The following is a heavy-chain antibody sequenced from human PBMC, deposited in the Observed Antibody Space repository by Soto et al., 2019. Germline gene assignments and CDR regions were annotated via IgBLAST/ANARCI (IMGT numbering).Heavy chain of an antibody. D-gene: IGHD3-22*01. CDR3: ARVGPWVPYYYDSSPYTFENWFDP. J-gene: IGHJ5*02. CDR1: GYSISSGYY. V-gene: IGHV4-38-2*01. Sequence: SETLSLTCAVSGYSISSGYYWGWLRQPPGKGLEWIGSIYHGGSTYYNPSLSSRVTLSIDMTNNHVSLILNSVTAADTAVYCARVGPWVPYYYDSSPYTFENWFDPWGQGTLVTVSS. CDR2: IYHGGST.